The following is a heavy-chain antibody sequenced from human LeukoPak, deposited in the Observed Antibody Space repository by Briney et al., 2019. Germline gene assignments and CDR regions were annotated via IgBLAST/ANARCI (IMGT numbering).Heavy chain of an antibody. V-gene: IGHV3-15*01. CDR3: TTAPRGYCSGGSCSYAFDI. CDR2: VKSKSDGGTT. Sequence: PGGSLRLSCAASTFTFSNAWMSWVRQAPGKGLEWDGRVKSKSDGGTTDYAAPVKGRFTISRDDSKNTLYLQMNSLKTEDTAVYYCTTAPRGYCSGGSCSYAFDIWGQGTMVTVSS. CDR1: TFTFSNAW. D-gene: IGHD2-15*01. J-gene: IGHJ3*02.